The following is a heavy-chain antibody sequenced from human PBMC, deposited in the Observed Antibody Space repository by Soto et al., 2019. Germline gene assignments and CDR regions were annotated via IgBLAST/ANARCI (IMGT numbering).Heavy chain of an antibody. D-gene: IGHD4-4*01. V-gene: IGHV1-69*12. Sequence: QVQLVQSGAEVKKPGSSVKVSCKASGGTFSSYAISWVRQAPGQGLEWMGGIIPIFGTADYAQKFQGRVTIXAXEXPSAAYMERSSLRSEDTAVYYCARDGGVYDYSPFDYWGQGTLVTVSS. CDR3: ARDGGVYDYSPFDY. CDR2: IIPIFGTA. J-gene: IGHJ4*02. CDR1: GGTFSSYA.